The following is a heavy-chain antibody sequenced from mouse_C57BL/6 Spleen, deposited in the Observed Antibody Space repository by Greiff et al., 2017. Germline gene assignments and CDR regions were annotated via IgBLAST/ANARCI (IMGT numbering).Heavy chain of an antibody. CDR3: ARSPYYSNYEGFDY. D-gene: IGHD2-5*01. V-gene: IGHV1-59*01. J-gene: IGHJ2*01. Sequence: VQLQQPGAELVRPGTSVKLSCKASGYTFTSYWMHWVKQRPGQGLEWIGVIDPSDSYTNYNQKFKGKATLTVDTSSSTAYMQLSSLTSEDSAVYYCARSPYYSNYEGFDYWGQGTTLTVSS. CDR2: IDPSDSYT. CDR1: GYTFTSYW.